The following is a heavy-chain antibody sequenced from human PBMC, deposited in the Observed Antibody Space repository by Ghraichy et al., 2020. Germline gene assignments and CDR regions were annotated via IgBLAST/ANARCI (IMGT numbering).Heavy chain of an antibody. CDR2: IIPIFGTA. CDR3: ARDLDYYGSGSSYAPGY. J-gene: IGHJ4*02. CDR1: GGTFSSYA. V-gene: IGHV1-69*13. Sequence: SVKVSCKASGGTFSSYAISWVRQAPGQGPEWMGGIIPIFGTANYAQKFQGRVTITADESTSTAYMELSSLRSEDTAVYYCARDLDYYGSGSSYAPGYWGQGTLVTVSS. D-gene: IGHD3-10*01.